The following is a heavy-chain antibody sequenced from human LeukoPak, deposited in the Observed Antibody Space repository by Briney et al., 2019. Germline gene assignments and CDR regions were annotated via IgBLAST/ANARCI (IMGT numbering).Heavy chain of an antibody. V-gene: IGHV3-7*01. CDR3: ARDTSGYSTIWYPDYYNGMDV. CDR1: GFTFSTYW. J-gene: IGHJ6*02. D-gene: IGHD6-13*01. CDR2: IKQDGSEK. Sequence: PGGSLRLSCVGSGFTFSTYWMSWVRQAPGKGLEWVANIKQDGSEKHYVDSVKGRFTIFRDNAKKSLYLQMNSLRAEDTAMYYCARDTSGYSTIWYPDYYNGMDVWGQGTTVTVSS.